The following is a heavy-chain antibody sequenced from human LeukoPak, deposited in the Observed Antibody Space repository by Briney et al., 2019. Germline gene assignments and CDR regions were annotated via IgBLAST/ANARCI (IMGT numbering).Heavy chain of an antibody. J-gene: IGHJ5*02. Sequence: ASVKVSCKVSGYTLTELSMYWVRQAPGKGLEWMGGFDPEDGETIYAQKFQGRVTMTEDTSTDTAYMELNSLRSEDTAVYYCARITMVRGVPTKGWFDPWGQGTLVTVSS. V-gene: IGHV1-24*01. CDR2: FDPEDGET. CDR3: ARITMVRGVPTKGWFDP. D-gene: IGHD3-10*01. CDR1: GYTLTELS.